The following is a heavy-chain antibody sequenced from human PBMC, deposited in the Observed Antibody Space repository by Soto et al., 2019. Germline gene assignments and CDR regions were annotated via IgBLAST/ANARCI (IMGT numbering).Heavy chain of an antibody. CDR3: ASSYGSGYRAFDY. V-gene: IGHV1-69*02. D-gene: IGHD3-10*01. CDR2: INPILSMS. J-gene: IGHJ4*02. Sequence: QVQLVQSGAEVKRPGSSVKVSCKASGDTFTFYSINWVRQAPGLGLEWMGRINPILSMSNYAQRFQGRVTMTADKSTSKDYMELSSLRSEDTAIYYCASSYGSGYRAFDYGGQGALVTVSS. CDR1: GDTFTFYS.